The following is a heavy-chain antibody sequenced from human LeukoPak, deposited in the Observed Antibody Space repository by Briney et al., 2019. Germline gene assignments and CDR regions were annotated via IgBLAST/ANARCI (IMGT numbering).Heavy chain of an antibody. CDR1: GGTFSSYA. D-gene: IGHD6-6*01. Sequence: GSSVKVSCKASGGTFSSYAISWVRQAPGQGLEWMGGIIPIFGTANYAQKFQGRVTITADESTSTAYMELSSLRPEDTAVYYCGIAAQDYYYYMDVWGKGTTVTVSS. J-gene: IGHJ6*03. V-gene: IGHV1-69*01. CDR3: GIAAQDYYYYMDV. CDR2: IIPIFGTA.